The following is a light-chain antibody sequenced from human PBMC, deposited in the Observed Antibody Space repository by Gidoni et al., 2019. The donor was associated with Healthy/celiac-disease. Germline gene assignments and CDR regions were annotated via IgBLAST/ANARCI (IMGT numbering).Light chain of an antibody. CDR1: QSVSSD. CDR3: QQRSNWPPT. Sequence: EIVLPHSPAPLSLSPGERATFSCRASQSVSSDLAWYQQKPGQAPRLLIYDASNRATGIPARFSGSGSGTDFTLIISSLEPEDVAVYYCQQRSNWPPTFGQGTKVEIK. J-gene: IGKJ1*01. CDR2: DAS. V-gene: IGKV3-11*01.